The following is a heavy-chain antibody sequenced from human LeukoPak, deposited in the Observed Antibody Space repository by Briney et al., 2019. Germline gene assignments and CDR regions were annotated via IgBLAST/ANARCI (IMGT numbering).Heavy chain of an antibody. Sequence: SETLSLTCAVYGGSFSGYYWSWIRQPPGKGLEWIGEINHSGSTNYNPSLKSRVTISVDTSKNQFSLKLSSVTAADTAVYYCARGRRGSYRYYMDVRGKGTTVTVSS. D-gene: IGHD1-26*01. J-gene: IGHJ6*03. CDR1: GGSFSGYY. V-gene: IGHV4-34*01. CDR2: INHSGST. CDR3: ARGRRGSYRYYMDV.